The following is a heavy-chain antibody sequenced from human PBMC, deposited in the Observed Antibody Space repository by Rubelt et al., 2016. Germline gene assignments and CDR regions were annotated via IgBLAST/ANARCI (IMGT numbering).Heavy chain of an antibody. D-gene: IGHD6-19*01. V-gene: IGHV1-58*02. CDR3: AAGYSSLLGLDY. CDR1: GFTFTSSA. J-gene: IGHJ4*02. CDR2: IVVGSGNT. Sequence: QMQLVQSGPEVKKPGTSVKVSCKASGFTFTSSAMQWVRQARGQRLEWIGWIVVGSGNTNYAQKFRVRVIITRDMATSTAYMGLSSLRSEDTAVYDCAAGYSSLLGLDYWGQGTLVSVAS.